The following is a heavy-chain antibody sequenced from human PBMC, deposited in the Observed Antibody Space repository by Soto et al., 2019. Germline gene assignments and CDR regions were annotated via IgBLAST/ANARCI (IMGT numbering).Heavy chain of an antibody. D-gene: IGHD2-2*01. J-gene: IGHJ5*02. CDR1: GYTFTTFW. CDR2: IDPRDSYV. Sequence: PGESLKISCTGFGYTFTTFWISWVRQMPGKGLEWMGRIDPRDSYVNYSPSFQGHVTISLDKSISTAYLQWGSLKASETAMYYCERMFSSPTNCDSWFDTWGQGTLVTVSS. V-gene: IGHV5-10-1*01. CDR3: ERMFSSPTNCDSWFDT.